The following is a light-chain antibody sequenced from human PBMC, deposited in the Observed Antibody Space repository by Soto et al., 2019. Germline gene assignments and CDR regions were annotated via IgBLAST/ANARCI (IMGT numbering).Light chain of an antibody. Sequence: EIVLTQSPATLSLSPGERATLSCRASQSVSSYLAWYQQKPGQAPRLLIYDESTRATGIPARFSGSGSGTDFTLPISSLEPEDFAVYYCQQRSNWPLTFGPGTKVDIK. CDR1: QSVSSY. CDR2: DES. J-gene: IGKJ3*01. CDR3: QQRSNWPLT. V-gene: IGKV3-11*01.